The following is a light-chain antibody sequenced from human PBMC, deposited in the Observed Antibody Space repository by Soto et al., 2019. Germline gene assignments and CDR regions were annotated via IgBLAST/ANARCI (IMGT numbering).Light chain of an antibody. CDR1: QSISSC. V-gene: IGKV1-5*01. CDR2: DAS. CDR3: QQYNAYSSLT. Sequence: DIQMTQYPSTLSASVGDRVTITCRASQSISSCLAWYQQKLGRAPRLLIYDASSLESGVTSRFSGSGYGTEFTLTIRSLQHDDFATYHCQQYNAYSSLTFGGGTKVELK. J-gene: IGKJ4*01.